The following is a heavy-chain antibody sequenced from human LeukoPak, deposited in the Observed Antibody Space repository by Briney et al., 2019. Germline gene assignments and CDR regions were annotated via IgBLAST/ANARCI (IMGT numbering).Heavy chain of an antibody. J-gene: IGHJ4*02. CDR1: GYTFTGYY. Sequence: ASVKVSCKASGYTFTGYYMHWVRQAPGQGLEWMGWINPNSGGTNYAQKFQGRVTMTRDTSISTAYMELSRLRSDDTAVYYWARVKHIVVVTVAPSLYFDYWGQGSLVTVSS. D-gene: IGHD2-21*02. V-gene: IGHV1-2*02. CDR3: ARVKHIVVVTVAPSLYFDY. CDR2: INPNSGGT.